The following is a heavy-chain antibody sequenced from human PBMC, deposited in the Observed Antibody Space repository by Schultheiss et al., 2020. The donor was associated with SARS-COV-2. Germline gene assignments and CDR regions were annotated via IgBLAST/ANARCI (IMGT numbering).Heavy chain of an antibody. CDR2: ISYDGSNK. Sequence: GGSLRLSCAASGFTFNSYGMHWVRQAPGKGLEWVAVISYDGSNKYYADSVKGRFTISRDNSKNTLCLQMNSLRTEDTAIYYCVKEGSGSAALFDIWGQGTMVTVSS. V-gene: IGHV3-30*18. CDR3: VKEGSGSAALFDI. J-gene: IGHJ3*02. D-gene: IGHD1-26*01. CDR1: GFTFNSYG.